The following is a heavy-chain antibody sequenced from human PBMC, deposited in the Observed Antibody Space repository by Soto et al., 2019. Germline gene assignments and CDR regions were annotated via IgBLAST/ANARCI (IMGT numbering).Heavy chain of an antibody. D-gene: IGHD2-15*01. CDR3: ARPLVAATQSPWFDP. J-gene: IGHJ5*02. CDR2: IYYSGST. V-gene: IGHV4-39*01. Sequence: QLQLQESGPGLVKPSETLSLTCTVSGGSISSSSYYWGWIRQPPGKGLEWIGSIYYSGSTYYNPSLKSRVTMAVDTSKNQFSLKLRSVTAADTAVYYCARPLVAATQSPWFDPWGQGTLVTVSS. CDR1: GGSISSSSYY.